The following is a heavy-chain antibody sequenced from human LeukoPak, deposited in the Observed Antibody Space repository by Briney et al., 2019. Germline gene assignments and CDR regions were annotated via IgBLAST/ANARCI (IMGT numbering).Heavy chain of an antibody. J-gene: IGHJ4*02. Sequence: PSETLSLTCTISGGSISSYYWSWIRQPPGKGLEWIGYIYYSGSTNYNPSLKSRVTISVDTSKNQFSLKLSSVTAADTAVYYCARVGSSSWYGEYYFDYWGQGTLVTVSS. V-gene: IGHV4-59*01. CDR2: IYYSGST. CDR3: ARVGSSSWYGEYYFDY. D-gene: IGHD6-13*01. CDR1: GGSISSYY.